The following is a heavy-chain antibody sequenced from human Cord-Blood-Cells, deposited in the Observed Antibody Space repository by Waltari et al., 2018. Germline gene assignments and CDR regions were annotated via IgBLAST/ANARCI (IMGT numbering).Heavy chain of an antibody. D-gene: IGHD3-3*01. J-gene: IGHJ4*02. CDR3: ARIEAYDFWSGYVDY. CDR1: GYSISSGYY. Sequence: QVQLQESGPGLVKPSETLSLTCAVSGYSISSGYYWGWIRQPPGKGLEWIGSIHHSGSNYYNPSLKRRVTISVETSKNQFALKLRAVTAADTAVYYCARIEAYDFWSGYVDYWGQGTLVTVSS. CDR2: IHHSGSN. V-gene: IGHV4-38-2*01.